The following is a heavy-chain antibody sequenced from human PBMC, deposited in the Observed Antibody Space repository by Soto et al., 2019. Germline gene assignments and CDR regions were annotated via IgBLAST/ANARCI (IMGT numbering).Heavy chain of an antibody. CDR3: AKCITALGPIDY. CDR1: GGSISSGGYS. Sequence: SETLSLTCAVSGGSISSGGYSWSWIRQPPGKGLEWIGYIYHSGSTYYNPSLKSRVTISVDTSKNQFSLKLSSVTAADTAVYYCAKCITALGPIDYWGQGTLVTVSS. J-gene: IGHJ4*02. D-gene: IGHD6-6*01. CDR2: IYHSGST. V-gene: IGHV4-30-2*01.